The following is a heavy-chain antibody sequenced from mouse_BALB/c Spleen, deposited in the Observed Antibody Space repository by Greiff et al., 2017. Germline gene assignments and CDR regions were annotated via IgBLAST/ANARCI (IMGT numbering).Heavy chain of an antibody. CDR3: ARDEGRYYRYAWFAY. CDR2: ISYDGSN. V-gene: IGHV3-6*02. J-gene: IGHJ3*01. Sequence: EVQLQESGPGLVKPSQSLSLTCSVTGYSITSGYYWNWIRQFPGNKLEWMGYISYDGSNNYNPSLKNRISITRDTSKNQFFLKLNSVTTEDTATYYCARDEGRYYRYAWFAYWGQGTLVTVSA. CDR1: GYSITSGYY. D-gene: IGHD2-14*01.